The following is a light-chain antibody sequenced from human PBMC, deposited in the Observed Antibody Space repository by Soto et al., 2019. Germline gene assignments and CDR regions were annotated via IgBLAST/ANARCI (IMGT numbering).Light chain of an antibody. J-gene: IGLJ3*02. CDR2: LNSDGSH. CDR1: SGHSSYA. CDR3: QTWGTGINWV. Sequence: QPVLTQSPSASASLGASVKLTCTLSSGHSSYAIAWHQQQPEKGPRYLMNLNSDGSHTKGDRIPDRFSGSSSGAERYLTISSLQSEDEADYYCQTWGTGINWVFGGGTKLTVL. V-gene: IGLV4-69*01.